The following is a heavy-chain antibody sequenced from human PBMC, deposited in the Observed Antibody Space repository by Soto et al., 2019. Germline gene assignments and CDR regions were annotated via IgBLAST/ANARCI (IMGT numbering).Heavy chain of an antibody. D-gene: IGHD2-2*01. CDR3: TRWGGVPAAENAYYYYYGLDV. Sequence: EVQLVESGGGLVQPGGSLKLSCAASGFTFCGSAMHWVCQASGKGLEWVGRIRSKANSYATAYAASVKCRFTISRDDSNNTAYLQMNSPRAEYTAVYYCTRWGGVPAAENAYYYYYGLDVWIQGTTVT. CDR1: GFTFCGSA. CDR2: IRSKANSYAT. V-gene: IGHV3-73*02. J-gene: IGHJ6*02.